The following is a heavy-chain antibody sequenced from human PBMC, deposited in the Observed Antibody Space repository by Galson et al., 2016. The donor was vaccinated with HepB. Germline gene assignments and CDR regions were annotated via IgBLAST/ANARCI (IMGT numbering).Heavy chain of an antibody. V-gene: IGHV5-51*01. CDR2: IYPGDSDT. J-gene: IGHJ4*02. Sequence: QSGAEVKKPGESLKISCKGSGYSFTNYWIGWVRQMPGKGLEWLGIIYPGDSDTRYSPSFQGQVTIPADKSISTAYLQWSTLKASDTAMYYCARRVGRWLQSYYFDYWGQGTLVTVSS. CDR1: GYSFTNYW. D-gene: IGHD5-24*01. CDR3: ARRVGRWLQSYYFDY.